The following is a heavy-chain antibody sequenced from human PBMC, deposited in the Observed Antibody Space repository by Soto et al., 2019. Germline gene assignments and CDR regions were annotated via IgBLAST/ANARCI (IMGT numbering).Heavy chain of an antibody. CDR2: INAGNGNT. CDR1: GYTFTSYA. V-gene: IGHV1-3*01. J-gene: IGHJ4*02. Sequence: QVQLVQSGAEVKKPGASVKVSCKASGYTFTSYAMHWVRQAPGQRLEWMGWINAGNGNTKYSQKFQGRVTITRDTSASTAYMELSSLSSEDTAVYYCARGPSIAVAGTGAYWGQGTLVTVSS. D-gene: IGHD6-19*01. CDR3: ARGPSIAVAGTGAY.